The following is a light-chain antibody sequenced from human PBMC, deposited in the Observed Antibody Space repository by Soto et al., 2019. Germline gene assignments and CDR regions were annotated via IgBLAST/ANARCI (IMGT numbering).Light chain of an antibody. CDR3: QQSNSFPRT. CDR2: AAS. V-gene: IGKV1-12*01. J-gene: IGKJ4*02. Sequence: DIQMTQSPSSVSASVGDRVTITCRASQGISSWLAWYQQKPGKAPKLLLYAASSLQSGVPSRFSGTGSGTDVTLTISSLQSEDCATYCCQQSNSFPRTFGGGTKVEIK. CDR1: QGISSW.